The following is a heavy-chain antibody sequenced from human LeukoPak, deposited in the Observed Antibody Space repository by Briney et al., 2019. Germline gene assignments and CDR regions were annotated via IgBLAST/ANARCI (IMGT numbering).Heavy chain of an antibody. J-gene: IGHJ4*02. Sequence: SETLSLTCAVYGGSFSGYYWSWIRQPPGKGLEWIGEINHSGSTNYNPSLKSRVTISVDTSKNLFSLKLSSVTAADTAVYYCARGRGYCSSTSCWHYYFDYWGQGTLVTVSS. V-gene: IGHV4-34*01. CDR3: ARGRGYCSSTSCWHYYFDY. CDR1: GGSFSGYY. CDR2: INHSGST. D-gene: IGHD2-2*01.